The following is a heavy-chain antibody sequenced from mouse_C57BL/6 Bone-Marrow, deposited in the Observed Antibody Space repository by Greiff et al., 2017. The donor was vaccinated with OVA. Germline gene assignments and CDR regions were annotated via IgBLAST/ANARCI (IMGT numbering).Heavy chain of an antibody. J-gene: IGHJ2*01. V-gene: IGHV10-1*01. CDR3: VSIYYDYDDYFDY. CDR2: IRSKSNNYAT. CDR1: GFSFNTYA. Sequence: EVQLVESGGGLVQPKGSLKLSCAASGFSFNTYAMNWVRQAPGKGLEWVARIRSKSNNYATYYADSVKDRFTISRDDSESMLYLQMNNLKTEDTAMYYCVSIYYDYDDYFDYWGQGTTLTVSS. D-gene: IGHD2-4*01.